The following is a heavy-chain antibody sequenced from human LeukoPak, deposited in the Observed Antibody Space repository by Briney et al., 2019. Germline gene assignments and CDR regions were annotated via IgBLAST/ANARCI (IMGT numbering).Heavy chain of an antibody. D-gene: IGHD3-22*01. V-gene: IGHV3-23*01. Sequence: GGSLRLSCAASGFTVSSNYMNWVRQAPGKGLEWVSAISGSGGSTYYADSVKGRFTISRDNSKSTLYPQMNSLRAEDTAVYYCAKDQRILVIITTDFDYWGQGTLATVSS. J-gene: IGHJ4*02. CDR2: ISGSGGST. CDR1: GFTVSSNY. CDR3: AKDQRILVIITTDFDY.